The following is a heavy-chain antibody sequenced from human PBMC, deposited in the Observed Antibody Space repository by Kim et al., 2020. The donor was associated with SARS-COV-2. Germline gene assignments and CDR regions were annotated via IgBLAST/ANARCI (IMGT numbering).Heavy chain of an antibody. CDR3: ATWSYSSSPY. J-gene: IGHJ4*02. V-gene: IGHV4-39*07. Sequence: STYYNPSLKSRVTISVDTSKSQFSLQLSSVTAADTAVYYCATWSYSSSPYWGQGTLVTVSS. D-gene: IGHD6-6*01. CDR2: ST.